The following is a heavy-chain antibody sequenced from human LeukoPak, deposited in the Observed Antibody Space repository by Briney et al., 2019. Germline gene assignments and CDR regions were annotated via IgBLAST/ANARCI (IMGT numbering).Heavy chain of an antibody. CDR3: ARETYYYDSSGYPGSAFDI. V-gene: IGHV3-11*01. D-gene: IGHD3-22*01. Sequence: GGSLRLSCAASGFTFSDYYMSWIRQAPGKGLEWVSYISSSGSTIYYADSVKGRFTISRDNAKNSLYLQMNSLRAEDTAVYYCARETYYYDSSGYPGSAFDIWGQGTMVTVSS. CDR1: GFTFSDYY. J-gene: IGHJ3*02. CDR2: ISSSGSTI.